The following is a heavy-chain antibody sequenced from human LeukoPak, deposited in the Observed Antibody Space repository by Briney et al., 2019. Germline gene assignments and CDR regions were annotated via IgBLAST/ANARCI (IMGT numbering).Heavy chain of an antibody. CDR3: APFGGDSDGWYLKY. D-gene: IGHD6-19*01. Sequence: GGSLRLSCEASGFTSSTYAMNWVRQAPGKGPEWVSDVSADGYTTYYADSVKGRFTISRDNSKNTVYLHMNSLRAEDTAVYYCAPFGGDSDGWYLKYWGQGTLVTVSS. J-gene: IGHJ4*02. CDR1: GFTSSTYA. CDR2: VSADGYTT. V-gene: IGHV3-23*01.